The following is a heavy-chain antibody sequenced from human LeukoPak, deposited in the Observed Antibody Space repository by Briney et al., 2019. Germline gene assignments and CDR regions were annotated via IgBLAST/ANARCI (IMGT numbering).Heavy chain of an antibody. J-gene: IGHJ6*04. V-gene: IGHV3-48*01. CDR2: ISSSSSTI. CDR1: GFTFSSYS. CDR3: ARTVFWSGREGGLDV. Sequence: PGGSLRLSCAASGFTFSSYSMNWVRQAPGKGLEWVSYISSSSSTIYYADSVKGRFTISRDNSKNTLYLQMNSLRAEDTAVYYCARTVFWSGREGGLDVWGKGTTVTVSS. D-gene: IGHD3-3*01.